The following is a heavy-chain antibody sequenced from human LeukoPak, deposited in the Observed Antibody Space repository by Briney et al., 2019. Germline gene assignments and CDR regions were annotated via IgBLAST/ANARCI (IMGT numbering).Heavy chain of an antibody. J-gene: IGHJ4*02. V-gene: IGHV4-34*01. D-gene: IGHD3-3*01. CDR3: AREPSSVSITIFGVVRGPFDY. CDR1: GGSFSGYY. Sequence: SETLSLTCAVYGGSFSGYYWSWIRQPPGXXLEWIGEINHSGSTNYNPSLKSRVTISVDTSKNQFSLKQSSVTAADTAVYYCAREPSSVSITIFGVVRGPFDYWGQGTLVTVSS. CDR2: INHSGST.